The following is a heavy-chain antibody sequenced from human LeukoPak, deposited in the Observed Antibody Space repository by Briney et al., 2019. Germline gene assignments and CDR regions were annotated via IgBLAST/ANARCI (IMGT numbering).Heavy chain of an antibody. V-gene: IGHV1-18*04. CDR3: TRDHCRGDNCPSFDY. CDR1: GYTFTSFG. Sequence: ASVKVSCKPSGYTFTSFGISWVRQAPGQGLEWVGWIGAYNGGTNYAQKFQGRATMTTDTSTSTAYMDLRSLRSDDTAVYYCTRDHCRGDNCPSFDYWGQGTLVTVSS. D-gene: IGHD2-15*01. J-gene: IGHJ4*02. CDR2: IGAYNGGT.